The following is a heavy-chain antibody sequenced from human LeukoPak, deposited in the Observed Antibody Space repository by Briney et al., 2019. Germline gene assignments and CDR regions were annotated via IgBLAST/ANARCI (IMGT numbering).Heavy chain of an antibody. Sequence: GSLRLSCATSGFTFSSFTMNWVRQAPGKGVEWVSTISDGSRDTHYAGSVKGRFTISRDDSQNIVYLQMDSLRAEDSALYHCTTRLRNHFDYWGQGTQVTVSS. CDR1: GFTFSSFT. CDR2: ISDGSRDT. CDR3: TTRLRNHFDY. D-gene: IGHD5-12*01. V-gene: IGHV3-23*01. J-gene: IGHJ4*02.